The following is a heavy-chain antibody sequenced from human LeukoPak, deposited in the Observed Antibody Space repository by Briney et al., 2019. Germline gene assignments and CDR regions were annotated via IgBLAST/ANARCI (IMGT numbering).Heavy chain of an antibody. Sequence: GESLKISCKGSGYSFTNYWIAWVRQMPGKGLEWMGIIYPGDSETRYSPSFQGQVTISADKSITTAYLQWSSLKASDTAMYYCARQGSSWTIDYWGQGTLVTVSS. V-gene: IGHV5-51*01. D-gene: IGHD6-13*01. CDR2: IYPGDSET. CDR1: GYSFTNYW. J-gene: IGHJ4*02. CDR3: ARQGSSWTIDY.